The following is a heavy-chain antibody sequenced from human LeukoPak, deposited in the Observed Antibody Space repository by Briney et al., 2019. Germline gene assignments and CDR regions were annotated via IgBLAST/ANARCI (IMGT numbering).Heavy chain of an antibody. J-gene: IGHJ1*01. CDR3: TRDHYYDSSGYTFRH. CDR2: IYYSGST. V-gene: IGHV4-59*01. CDR1: GGSISSYY. D-gene: IGHD3-22*01. Sequence: SETLSLTCTVSGGSISSYYWSWIRQPPGKGLEWIGYIYYSGSTNYNPSLKSRVTISVDTSKNQFSLKLSSVTAADTAVYYCTRDHYYDSSGYTFRHWGQGTLVTVSS.